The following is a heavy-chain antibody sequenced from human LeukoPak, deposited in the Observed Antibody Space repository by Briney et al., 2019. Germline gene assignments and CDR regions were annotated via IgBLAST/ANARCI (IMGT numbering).Heavy chain of an antibody. CDR3: AREGIAARPEYFQH. CDR2: INHSGST. D-gene: IGHD6-6*01. CDR1: GGSFSGYY. J-gene: IGHJ1*01. V-gene: IGHV4-34*01. Sequence: SETLSLTCAVYGGSFSGYYWSWIRQPPGKGLEWIGEINHSGSTNYNPSLKSRVTISVDTSKNQFSLKLSSVIAADTAVYYCAREGIAARPEYFQHWGQGTLVTVSS.